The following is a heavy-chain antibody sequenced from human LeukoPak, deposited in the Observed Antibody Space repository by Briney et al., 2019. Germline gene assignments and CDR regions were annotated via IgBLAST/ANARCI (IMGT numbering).Heavy chain of an antibody. V-gene: IGHV4-59*02. CDR2: IYYSGST. CDR1: GASVSSHY. J-gene: IGHJ5*02. CDR3: ARESSNWFDP. D-gene: IGHD3-10*01. Sequence: KASETLSPTCTVSGASVSSHYWSWIRQPPGKGLEWIGYIYYSGSTNSNPSLKSRVTISIDTSKNQFSLKLSSVTAADTAVYYCARESSNWFDPWGQGTLVTVSS.